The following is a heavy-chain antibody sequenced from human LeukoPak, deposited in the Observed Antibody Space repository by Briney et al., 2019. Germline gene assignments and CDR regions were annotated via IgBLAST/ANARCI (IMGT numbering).Heavy chain of an antibody. Sequence: GGSLRLSCAASGFTFSSYSMNWGRQAPGKGLEWGSYISSSRSTIYYADSVKGRFTISRDNAKNSLYLQMNSLRAEDTAVYYCASGNYGDYRNHNWFDPWGQGTLVTVSS. CDR1: GFTFSSYS. CDR2: ISSSRSTI. CDR3: ASGNYGDYRNHNWFDP. D-gene: IGHD4-17*01. J-gene: IGHJ5*02. V-gene: IGHV3-48*01.